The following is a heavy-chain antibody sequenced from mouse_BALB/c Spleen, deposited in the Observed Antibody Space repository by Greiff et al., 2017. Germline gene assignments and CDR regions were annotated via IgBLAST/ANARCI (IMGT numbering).Heavy chain of an antibody. Sequence: QVQLQQSGPELVKPGASVRISCKASGYTFTSYYIHWVKQRPGQGLEWIGWIYPGNVNTKYNEKFKGKATLTADKSSSTAYMQLSSLTSEDSAVYFCARRDYRYYHFDYWGQGTTLTVSS. D-gene: IGHD2-12*01. V-gene: IGHV1S56*01. J-gene: IGHJ2*01. CDR1: GYTFTSYY. CDR2: IYPGNVNT. CDR3: ARRDYRYYHFDY.